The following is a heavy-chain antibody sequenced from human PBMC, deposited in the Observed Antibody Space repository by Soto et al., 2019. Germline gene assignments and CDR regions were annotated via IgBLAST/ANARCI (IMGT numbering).Heavy chain of an antibody. CDR2: ISAYNGNT. V-gene: IGHV1-18*01. D-gene: IGHD3-10*01. CDR1: GYGFTSYG. Sequence: ASVKVSCQASGYGFTSYGISWVRQAPGQGLEWMGWISAYNGNTNYAQKLQGRVTITADKSTSTAYMELSSLRSEDTAVYYCARDRVGASYYMDVWGKGTTVTVSS. CDR3: ARDRVGASYYMDV. J-gene: IGHJ6*03.